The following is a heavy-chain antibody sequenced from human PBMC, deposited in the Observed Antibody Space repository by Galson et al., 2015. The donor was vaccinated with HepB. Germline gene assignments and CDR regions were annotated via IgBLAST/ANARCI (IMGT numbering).Heavy chain of an antibody. CDR2: ISAYNGNT. J-gene: IGHJ4*02. D-gene: IGHD3-10*01. CDR3: ARDRRLLWSAASWGDY. V-gene: IGHV1-18*04. CDR1: GYTFTSYG. Sequence: SVKVSCKASGYTFTSYGISWVRQAPGQGLEWMGWISAYNGNTNYAQKLQGRVTMTTDTSTSTAYMELRSLRSDDTAVYYCARDRRLLWSAASWGDYWGQGTLVTVPS.